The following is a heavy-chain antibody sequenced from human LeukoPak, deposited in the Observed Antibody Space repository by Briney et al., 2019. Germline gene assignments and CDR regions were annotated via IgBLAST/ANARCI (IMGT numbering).Heavy chain of an antibody. CDR2: IYSGGYET. V-gene: IGHV5-51*01. D-gene: IGHD2-15*01. Sequence: GQSLNISCTGSGYSFTCDFIGWVRHMPGKGLGWIGIIYSGGYETRSRPSLQGDITISAATSISTAFLQCSSLKAAETAMYYCARYCSGGSWYSADVAFDIWGQGTMVTVSS. CDR3: ARYCSGGSWYSADVAFDI. J-gene: IGHJ3*02. CDR1: GYSFTCDF.